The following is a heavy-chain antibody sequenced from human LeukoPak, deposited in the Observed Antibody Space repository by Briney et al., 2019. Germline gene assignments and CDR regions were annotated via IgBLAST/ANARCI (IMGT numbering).Heavy chain of an antibody. Sequence: SETLSLTCAVYGGSFSGYYWSWIRQPPGKGLEWIGEINHSGSTNYNPSLKSRVTISVDTSKNQFSLKLSSVTAADTAVYYCAREGKRITMLRGVITPRGYYYMDVWGKGTTVTVSS. D-gene: IGHD3-10*01. J-gene: IGHJ6*03. CDR2: INHSGST. CDR3: AREGKRITMLRGVITPRGYYYMDV. V-gene: IGHV4-34*01. CDR1: GGSFSGYY.